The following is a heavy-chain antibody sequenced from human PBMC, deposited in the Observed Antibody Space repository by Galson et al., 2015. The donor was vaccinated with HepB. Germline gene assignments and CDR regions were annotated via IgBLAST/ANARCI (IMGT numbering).Heavy chain of an antibody. CDR2: ISGTGTYT. CDR1: GFTFSDYY. Sequence: SLRLSCAASGFTFSDYYMSWIRQAPGKGLEWLSYISGTGTYTNYADSVKGRFTISRDSAKNSLYLQMNSLRAEDTAVYFCARVADSDYGDHAHFDYCGQGILVTGPS. J-gene: IGHJ4*02. V-gene: IGHV3-11*06. CDR3: ARVADSDYGDHAHFDY. D-gene: IGHD4-17*01.